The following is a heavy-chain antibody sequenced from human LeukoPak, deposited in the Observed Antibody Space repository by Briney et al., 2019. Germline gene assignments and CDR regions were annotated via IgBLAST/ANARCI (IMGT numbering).Heavy chain of an antibody. Sequence: GGSLRLSCATSGFTLSSYTMHWVRQAPGKGLEWVALTSSDGNKYFADSVQGRFTISRDNSRNTLYLQLDNLRPDDTALYYCARERGIRALYFDNWGQGTLVTISS. J-gene: IGHJ4*02. CDR1: GFTLSSYT. CDR2: TSSDGNK. V-gene: IGHV3-30*14. D-gene: IGHD3-16*01. CDR3: ARERGIRALYFDN.